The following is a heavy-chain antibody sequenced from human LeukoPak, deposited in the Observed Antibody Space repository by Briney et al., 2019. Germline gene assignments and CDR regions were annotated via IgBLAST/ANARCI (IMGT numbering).Heavy chain of an antibody. V-gene: IGHV1-2*02. Sequence: GASVKVSCKASGYTFTGYHIHWVRQAPGQGPEWMGWINPDSGGTNYAQKFQGRVTMSRDTSISTAYMEVSRLRSDDTAVYYCAREPIVLVPAAIFNWFDPWGQGTLVTVSS. D-gene: IGHD2-2*02. CDR2: INPDSGGT. CDR3: AREPIVLVPAAIFNWFDP. CDR1: GYTFTGYH. J-gene: IGHJ5*02.